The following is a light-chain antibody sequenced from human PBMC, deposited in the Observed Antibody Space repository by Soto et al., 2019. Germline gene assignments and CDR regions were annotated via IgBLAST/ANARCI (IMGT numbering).Light chain of an antibody. Sequence: AIQMTQSPSSLSATVGDTVTITCRASQGIRNDLGWYQQKPGKTPNLLIYVASSLQSGVPSRFSGSGSGTDFTLTISSLQPEDFATYYCLQDYNYPRTFGQGTKVDIK. CDR2: VAS. J-gene: IGKJ1*01. V-gene: IGKV1-6*01. CDR1: QGIRND. CDR3: LQDYNYPRT.